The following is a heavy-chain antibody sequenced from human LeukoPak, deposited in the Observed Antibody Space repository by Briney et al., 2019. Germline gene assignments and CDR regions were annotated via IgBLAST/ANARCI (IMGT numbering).Heavy chain of an antibody. Sequence: GGSLRLSCAASGFTFSDHYIDWVRQAPGKGLEWVGRMRNKANSYTTENAASVKGRSTISRDDSKKLVFLQMNSLRAEDTAVFYCARDQYDTWSRRGNFDSWGQGTLVIVSS. CDR1: GFTFSDHY. D-gene: IGHD3/OR15-3a*01. J-gene: IGHJ4*02. CDR3: ARDQYDTWSRRGNFDS. CDR2: MRNKANSYTT. V-gene: IGHV3-72*01.